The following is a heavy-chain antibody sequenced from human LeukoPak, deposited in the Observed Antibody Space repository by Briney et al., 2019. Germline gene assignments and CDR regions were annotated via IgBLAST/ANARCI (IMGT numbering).Heavy chain of an antibody. CDR1: GGSISSYS. V-gene: IGHV4-59*01. D-gene: IGHD5-12*01. J-gene: IGHJ4*02. Sequence: SETLSLTCTVSGGSISSYSWSGIRQPPGKGLEWIGYIYYSGSTNYNPSLKSQVTISVDTSKNQFSLKLSSVTAADTAVYYCGRAAGRRGLFDYWGQGTLVTVSS. CDR2: IYYSGST. CDR3: GRAAGRRGLFDY.